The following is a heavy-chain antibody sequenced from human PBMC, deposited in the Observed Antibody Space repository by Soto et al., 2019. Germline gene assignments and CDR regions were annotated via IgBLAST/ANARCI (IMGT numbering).Heavy chain of an antibody. J-gene: IGHJ6*02. D-gene: IGHD3-16*01. CDR2: MNAKSGDT. Sequence: DLKQSGAELKRPGASVKVSCKASGYTFSDFDINWLRQASGQGPEWMGWMNAKSGDTFFPQRFQCKFNMTWDTSLSTAYMEVGSLTSDDTAIYYCARGNPFNYAGFDVWGQGTTVAVSS. V-gene: IGHV1-8*01. CDR3: ARGNPFNYAGFDV. CDR1: GYTFSDFD.